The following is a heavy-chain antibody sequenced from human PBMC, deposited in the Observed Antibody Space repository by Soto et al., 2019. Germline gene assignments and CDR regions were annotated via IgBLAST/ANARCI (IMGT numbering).Heavy chain of an antibody. CDR2: INPNSGGT. D-gene: IGHD3-10*01. Sequence: XXVQVSCQPSGYTFTDYXXFWVRQAPGQGLEWMVWINPNSGGTDYAQKFQGRVTMTTDPSNIPVYMELNRMRSDDTAVYYCARDQGVTSELFNYWGHGSLVTVSS. CDR1: GYTFTDYX. CDR3: ARDQGVTSELFNY. J-gene: IGHJ4*01. V-gene: IGHV1-2*02.